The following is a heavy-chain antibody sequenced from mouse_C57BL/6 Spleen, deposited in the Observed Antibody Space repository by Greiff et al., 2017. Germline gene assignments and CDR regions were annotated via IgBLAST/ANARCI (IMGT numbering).Heavy chain of an antibody. CDR2: INPNNGGT. CDR1: GYTFTDYN. Sequence: EVQLQQSGPELVKPGASVKMSCKASGYTFTDYNMHWVKQSHGESLEWIGYINPNNGGTSYNQKFKGKATLTVNKSSSTAYMELRSLTSEDSGVYYCARGYYGSSFDYWGQGTTLTVAS. CDR3: ARGYYGSSFDY. J-gene: IGHJ2*01. D-gene: IGHD1-1*01. V-gene: IGHV1-22*01.